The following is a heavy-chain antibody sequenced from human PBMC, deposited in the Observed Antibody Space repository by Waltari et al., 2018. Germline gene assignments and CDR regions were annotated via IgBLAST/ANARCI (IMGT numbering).Heavy chain of an antibody. CDR1: GGTFSSYA. CDR2: IIPILGIA. D-gene: IGHD2-2*01. Sequence: QVQLVQSGAEVKKPGSSVQVSCKASGGTFSSYAIRWVRQAPGQGLEWMGRIIPILGIANYAQKFQGRVTITADKSTSTAYMELSSLRSEDTAVYYCARALIVVVLSDYYGMDVWGQGTTVTVSS. CDR3: ARALIVVVLSDYYGMDV. J-gene: IGHJ6*02. V-gene: IGHV1-69*09.